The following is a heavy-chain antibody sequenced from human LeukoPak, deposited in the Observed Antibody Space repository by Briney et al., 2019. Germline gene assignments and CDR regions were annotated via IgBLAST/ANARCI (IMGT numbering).Heavy chain of an antibody. D-gene: IGHD2-15*01. CDR3: ARDCRSGGTYSGY. CDR1: GFTFSSYS. Sequence: GESLRLSCSASGFTFSSYSMNWVRQAPGKGLEWVSSIYTGSTYIYYAESVKGRFIISRDNAKNTLYLQMSSLRAEDTAVYYCARDCRSGGTYSGYWGQGTLVTVSS. J-gene: IGHJ4*02. CDR2: IYTGSTYI. V-gene: IGHV3-21*01.